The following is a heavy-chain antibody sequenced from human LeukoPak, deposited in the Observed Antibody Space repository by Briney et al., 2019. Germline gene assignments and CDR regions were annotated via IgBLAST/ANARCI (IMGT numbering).Heavy chain of an antibody. CDR3: ARHYYGSGSYRGPPDY. Sequence: GESLKISCKGSGYSFTSYWIGWVRQMPGKGLEWMGIIYPGDSDTRYSPSFQGQVTISADKSISTAYLQWSSLKASDTAMYYCARHYYGSGSYRGPPDYWGQGTLVTVSS. CDR1: GYSFTSYW. D-gene: IGHD3-10*01. J-gene: IGHJ4*02. CDR2: IYPGDSDT. V-gene: IGHV5-51*01.